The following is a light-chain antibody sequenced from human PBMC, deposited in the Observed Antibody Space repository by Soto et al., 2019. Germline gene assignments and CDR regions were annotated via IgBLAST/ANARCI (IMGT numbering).Light chain of an antibody. V-gene: IGLV1-40*01. CDR2: ANS. CDR1: SSNIGAGYD. Sequence: VLTQPPSVSGAPGQRVTISCTGSSSNIGAGYDVHWYQQLPGTAPKLLIYANSIRPSGVPGRFSGSKSGTSASLAITGLQAEDEADYYCQSYDSSLSGYVFXTGTKVTVL. J-gene: IGLJ1*01. CDR3: QSYDSSLSGYV.